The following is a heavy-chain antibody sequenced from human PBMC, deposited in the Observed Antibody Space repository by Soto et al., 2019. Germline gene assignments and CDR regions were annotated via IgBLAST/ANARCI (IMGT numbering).Heavy chain of an antibody. V-gene: IGHV4-39*01. CDR2: IYYSGST. D-gene: IGHD2-15*01. CDR3: ARQRAIWVVVVAPIDWFDP. Sequence: SETLSLTCTVSGGSISSSSYYWGWIRQPPGKGLEWIGSIYYSGSTYYNPSLKSRVTISVDTSKNQFSLKLSSVTAADTAVYYCARQRAIWVVVVAPIDWFDPWGQGTLVTVSS. J-gene: IGHJ5*02. CDR1: GGSISSSSYY.